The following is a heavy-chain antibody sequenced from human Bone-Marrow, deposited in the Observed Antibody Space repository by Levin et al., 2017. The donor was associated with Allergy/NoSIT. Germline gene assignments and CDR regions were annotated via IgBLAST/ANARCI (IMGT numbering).Heavy chain of an antibody. CDR2: IYPYDSET. D-gene: IGHD3/OR15-3a*01. CDR1: GYKFVSYW. J-gene: IGHJ6*02. CDR3: TRGDFWTGYYYYGLDA. V-gene: IGHV5-51*01. Sequence: GGSLRLSCKSSGYKFVSYWIGWVRQKPGKGLEWMGIIYPYDSETKYSPSFQGQVTISADKSTSTVYLQWRSLKASDTAIYYCTRGDFWTGYYYYGLDAWGQGTSVTVSS.